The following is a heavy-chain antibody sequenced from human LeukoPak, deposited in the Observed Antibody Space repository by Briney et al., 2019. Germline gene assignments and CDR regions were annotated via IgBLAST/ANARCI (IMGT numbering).Heavy chain of an antibody. Sequence: QSSETLSLTCAVSGDSISTSNSYWGWIRRPPGKGLEWVSVIYSGGSTYYADSVKGRFTISRDNAKNTLYLQLNSLRAEDTAVYYCARDNSGYAAWGYYYMDVWGKGTTVTISS. CDR2: IYSGGST. V-gene: IGHV3-53*01. CDR3: ARDNSGYAAWGYYYMDV. CDR1: GDSISTSNSY. J-gene: IGHJ6*03. D-gene: IGHD5-12*01.